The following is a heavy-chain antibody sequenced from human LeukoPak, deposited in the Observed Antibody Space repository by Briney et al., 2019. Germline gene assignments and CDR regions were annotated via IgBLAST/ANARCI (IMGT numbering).Heavy chain of an antibody. CDR2: IYSGGTT. CDR3: ASEHWNPRWAYMDV. V-gene: IGHV3-66*01. J-gene: IGHJ6*03. CDR1: GFTVSSNY. Sequence: PGGSLRLSCAASGFTVSSNYMSWVRQAPGKGLEWVSVIYSGGTTYYADSVKGRFTISRDNSKNTLYLQMNSLRAEDTAVYYCASEHWNPRWAYMDVWGKGTTVTVSS. D-gene: IGHD1-1*01.